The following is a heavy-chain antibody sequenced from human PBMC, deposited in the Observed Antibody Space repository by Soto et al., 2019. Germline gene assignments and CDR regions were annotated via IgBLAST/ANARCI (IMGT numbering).Heavy chain of an antibody. CDR1: GFTFSIYA. D-gene: IGHD3-22*01. CDR3: VKGEYYYDSSGYYPFDY. V-gene: IGHV3-64D*06. Sequence: PGGSLRLSCSASGFTFSIYAMHWVRQAPGKGLEYVSSISTNGGSTDYADSVKGRFTISRDNSKNTVYLQMISLRAEDTAVYYCVKGEYYYDSSGYYPFDYWGQGTLVTVS. J-gene: IGHJ4*02. CDR2: ISTNGGST.